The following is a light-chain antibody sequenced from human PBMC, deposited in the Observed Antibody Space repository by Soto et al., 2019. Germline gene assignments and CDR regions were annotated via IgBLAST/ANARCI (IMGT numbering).Light chain of an antibody. CDR1: TSNIGGNT. Sequence: QSVLTQPPSASGTPRQRVTSSCSGSTSNIGGNTVNWYQQLPGTAPKLLIYSNNQRPSGVPDRVSGSKSGTSASRAISRLQSEDEADYYCAAWDDSLKAVTVDGGTKRTVL. J-gene: IGLJ2*01. CDR3: AAWDDSLKAVT. V-gene: IGLV1-44*01. CDR2: SNN.